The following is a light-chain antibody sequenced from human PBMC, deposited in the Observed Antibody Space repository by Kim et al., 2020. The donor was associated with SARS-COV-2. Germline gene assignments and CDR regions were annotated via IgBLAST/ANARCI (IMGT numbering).Light chain of an antibody. V-gene: IGLV6-57*04. CDR3: QSYDSTSVV. CDR2: EDD. CDR1: SGNIASNY. J-gene: IGLJ2*01. Sequence: NFMLAQPHSESESPGKTITISCTRSSGNIASNYVQWYQQRPGSAPDILIYEDDQRPSGVPDRFSGSIDSSSNSASLTISGLKTEDEADYYCQSYDSTSVVFGGGTQLTVL.